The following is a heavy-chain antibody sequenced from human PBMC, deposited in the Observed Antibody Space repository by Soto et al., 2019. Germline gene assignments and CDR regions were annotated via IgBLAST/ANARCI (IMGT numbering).Heavy chain of an antibody. CDR1: GYNFINHF. CDR3: ARAVYVFDEYDVSYFDT. CDR2: INPGDGGT. D-gene: IGHD1-1*01. V-gene: IGHV1-46*01. Sequence: QVQLVQSGADVRKPGASMKVSCTTSGYNFINHFIHWVRQAPGQGLEWMGLINPGDGGTRYAQKFQGRLTRARDTSTNTVYMDLSSLRSEDTAVYYCARAVYVFDEYDVSYFDTWCQGTVVTVSS. J-gene: IGHJ4*02.